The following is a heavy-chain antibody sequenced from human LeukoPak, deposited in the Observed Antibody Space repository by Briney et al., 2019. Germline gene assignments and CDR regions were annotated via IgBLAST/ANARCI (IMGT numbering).Heavy chain of an antibody. J-gene: IGHJ5*02. Sequence: SETLSLTCTVSGGSISSGGYYWSWVRQHPGKGLGWIGYIYYSGSTYYNPSLKSRVTISVDTSKNQFSLKLSSVTAADTAVYYCARGVGSGWYWFDPWGQGTLVTVSS. CDR3: ARGVGSGWYWFDP. CDR1: GGSISSGGYY. V-gene: IGHV4-31*03. D-gene: IGHD6-19*01. CDR2: IYYSGST.